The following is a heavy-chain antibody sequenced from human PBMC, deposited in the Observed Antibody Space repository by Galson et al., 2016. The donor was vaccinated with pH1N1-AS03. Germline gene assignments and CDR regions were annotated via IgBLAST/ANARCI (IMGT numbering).Heavy chain of an antibody. Sequence: SVKVSCKASGGTFNSYAISWVRQAPGQGLEWMGGIIPIFGTVNFAQRFQGRLTITADESTSTAYMDLSSLRSDDTAVYYCAGQDSGAYHLDSWGPGTLVTVSS. CDR1: GGTFNSYA. CDR2: IIPIFGTV. V-gene: IGHV1-69*13. J-gene: IGHJ4*02. CDR3: AGQDSGAYHLDS. D-gene: IGHD1-26*01.